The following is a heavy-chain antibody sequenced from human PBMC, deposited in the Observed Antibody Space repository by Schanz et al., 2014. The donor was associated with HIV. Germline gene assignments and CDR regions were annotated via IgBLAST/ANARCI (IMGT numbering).Heavy chain of an antibody. D-gene: IGHD4-17*01. V-gene: IGHV3-9*01. J-gene: IGHJ4*02. CDR2: ISWNSGSI. CDR1: GFTFSRYG. Sequence: VQLVQSGGGVVQPGRSLRLSCEASGFTFSRYGMHWVRQAPGKGLEWVSCISWNSGSIGYADSVKGRFTISRDNAKNSLYLQMNSLRAEDTALYYCACECDYGGNSCFDYWGQGTLVTVSS. CDR3: ACECDYGGNSCFDY.